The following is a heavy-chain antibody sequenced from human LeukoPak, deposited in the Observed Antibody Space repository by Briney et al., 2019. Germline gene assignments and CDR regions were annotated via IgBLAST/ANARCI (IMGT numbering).Heavy chain of an antibody. D-gene: IGHD6-25*01. CDR1: GFPFSSYA. V-gene: IGHV3-23*01. J-gene: IGHJ4*02. CDR2: ISSSGAST. Sequence: PGGSLRLSCAASGFPFSSYAMSWVRQAPGKGLEWVSLISSSGASTHYADSVKGRFTISRDNSKHTLYLQMNGLRAEDTAVYFCAKSLDRHSSGDNFDYWGQGTLVTVSS. CDR3: AKSLDRHSSGDNFDY.